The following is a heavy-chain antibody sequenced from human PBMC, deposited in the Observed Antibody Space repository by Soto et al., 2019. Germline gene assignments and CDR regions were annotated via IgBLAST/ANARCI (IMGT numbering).Heavy chain of an antibody. V-gene: IGHV1-69*06. CDR3: ARGLLYATTYFDY. D-gene: IGHD2-8*01. Sequence: QVQLVQSGAEVKKPGSSVKVSCKASGETFTTNSLNWVRQAPGQGLEWMGGIIPVVGTTKYAQKYQDRVTITGDKSTNTAYIKLSSLRSDDTDVYYCARGLLYATTYFDYWGQGTPVTVSS. J-gene: IGHJ4*02. CDR1: GETFTTNS. CDR2: IIPVVGTT.